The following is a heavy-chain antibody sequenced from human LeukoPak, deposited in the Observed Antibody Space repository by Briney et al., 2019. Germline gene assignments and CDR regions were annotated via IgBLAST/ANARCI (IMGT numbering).Heavy chain of an antibody. Sequence: PSETLSLTCTVSGGSISSYYWSWIRQPPGKGLEWIGYIYYSGSTNYNPSLKSRVTISVDTSKNQFSLKLSSVTAADTAVYYCARLNYGSGDWGFDYWGQGTLVTVSS. CDR3: ARLNYGSGDWGFDY. CDR2: IYYSGST. J-gene: IGHJ4*02. CDR1: GGSISSYY. D-gene: IGHD3-10*01. V-gene: IGHV4-59*08.